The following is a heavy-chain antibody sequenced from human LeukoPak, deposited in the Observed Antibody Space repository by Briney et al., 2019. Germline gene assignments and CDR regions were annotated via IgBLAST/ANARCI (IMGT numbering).Heavy chain of an antibody. CDR1: GYTFTSYY. CDR2: INPSGGST. V-gene: IGHV1-46*01. Sequence: ASVKVSCKASGYTFTSYYMHWVRQAPGQGLEWMGIINPSGGSTSYAQKFQGRVTMTRDTSTSTVYMELSSLRSEDTAVYYCARVRVVGATRQVNYYYYYMDVWGKGTTVTVSS. D-gene: IGHD1-26*01. J-gene: IGHJ6*03. CDR3: ARVRVVGATRQVNYYYYYMDV.